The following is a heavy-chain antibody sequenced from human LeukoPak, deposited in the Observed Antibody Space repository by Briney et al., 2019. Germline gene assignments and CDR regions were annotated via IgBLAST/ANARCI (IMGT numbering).Heavy chain of an antibody. CDR1: GFTFDDYG. D-gene: IGHD6-13*01. Sequence: GGSLRLSCAASGFTFDDYGMSWVRQAPGKGLEWVSGINWNGGSTGYADSVKGRFTISRDNAKNSLYLQMNSLRAEDTAVYYCARLGSRQQLDEWGQGTLVTVSS. CDR3: ARLGSRQQLDE. V-gene: IGHV3-20*04. CDR2: INWNGGST. J-gene: IGHJ4*02.